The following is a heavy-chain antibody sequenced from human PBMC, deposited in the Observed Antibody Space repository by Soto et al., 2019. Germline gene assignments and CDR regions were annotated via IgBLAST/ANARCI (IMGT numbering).Heavy chain of an antibody. J-gene: IGHJ6*02. CDR2: ISAYNGNT. Sequence: QVQLVQSGAEVKKPGASVKVSCKASGYTFTSYGISWVRQAPGQGLEWMGWISAYNGNTNYAQKLQGRVTMTTDTSTSTAYMELRSLRSDDTAVYYCARDLKYYGSGSYYKYYYGMDVWGQGTTVTGSS. CDR1: GYTFTSYG. D-gene: IGHD3-10*01. CDR3: ARDLKYYGSGSYYKYYYGMDV. V-gene: IGHV1-18*01.